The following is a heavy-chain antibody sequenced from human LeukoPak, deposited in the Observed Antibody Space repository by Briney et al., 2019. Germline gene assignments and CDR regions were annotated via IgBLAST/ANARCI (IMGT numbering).Heavy chain of an antibody. J-gene: IGHJ4*02. CDR3: ARDRQCGY. V-gene: IGHV1-18*01. CDR1: GYTFTSYG. CDR2: ISPYNDNT. Sequence: ASVKVSCKASGYTFTSYGISWVRQAPGQGLEWMGWISPYNDNTNYAPKLQGRVTMTTDTATSTAYMELTSLTSDDTAVYYCARDRQCGYWGQGTLVTVSS. D-gene: IGHD2-21*01.